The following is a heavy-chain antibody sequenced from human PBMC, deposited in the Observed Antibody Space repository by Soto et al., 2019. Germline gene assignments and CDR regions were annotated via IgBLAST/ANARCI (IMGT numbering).Heavy chain of an antibody. V-gene: IGHV4-34*01. D-gene: IGHD6-19*01. CDR1: GGSFSGYY. CDR2: INHSGST. CDR3: ARLGYSSGWYRWFDP. J-gene: IGHJ5*02. Sequence: QVQLQQWGAGLLKPSETLSLTCAVYGGSFSGYYWSWIRQPPGKGLEWIGEINHSGSTNYNPSLKSRVTMSVDTSKNQFSLKLTSVTAADTAVYYCARLGYSSGWYRWFDPWGQGTLVTVSS.